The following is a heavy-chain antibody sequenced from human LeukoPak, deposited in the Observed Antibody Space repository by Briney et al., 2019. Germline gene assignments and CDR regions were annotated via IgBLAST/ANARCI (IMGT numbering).Heavy chain of an antibody. CDR3: ASLRKRGGAFDI. CDR2: IYYSGNT. J-gene: IGHJ3*02. CDR1: GVSISSSNSY. Sequence: SETLSLTCSVSGVSISSSNSYWGWLRQPPGKGLEWIGSIYYSGNTYYNASLKSQVSISIDTSKNQFSLRLTSVTAADTAVYYCASLRKRGGAFDIWGQGTMVTVSS. V-gene: IGHV4-39*01.